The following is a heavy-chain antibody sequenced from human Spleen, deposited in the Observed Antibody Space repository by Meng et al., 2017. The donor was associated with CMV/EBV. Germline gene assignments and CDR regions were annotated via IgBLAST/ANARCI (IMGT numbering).Heavy chain of an antibody. J-gene: IGHJ5*02. CDR2: LYYSGRT. Sequence: SETLSLTCSVSGGSISSSGYYWGWIRQPPGKGLEWIGSLYYSGRTYYKPSLKSRVTISVHTSKNQFFLKLNSVTAADTAVYYCARYDFWSGYPKDPWGQGTLVTVSS. CDR1: GGSISSSGYY. CDR3: ARYDFWSGYPKDP. D-gene: IGHD3-3*01. V-gene: IGHV4-39*07.